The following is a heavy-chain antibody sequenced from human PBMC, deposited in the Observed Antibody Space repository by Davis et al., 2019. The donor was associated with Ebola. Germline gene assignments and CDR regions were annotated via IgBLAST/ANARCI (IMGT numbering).Heavy chain of an antibody. CDR1: GFTFSNFA. CDR2: ISRTGDRA. Sequence: GESLQISCAASGFTFSNFAMSWVRQAPGKGLEWVSGISRTGDRAYYADSVKGRVTMSRDNPQKTLNLQLNSLRAEDTGTYYCAKDRGLDPVYGVDVWGQGTAVTVSS. V-gene: IGHV3-23*01. D-gene: IGHD3/OR15-3a*01. J-gene: IGHJ6*02. CDR3: AKDRGLDPVYGVDV.